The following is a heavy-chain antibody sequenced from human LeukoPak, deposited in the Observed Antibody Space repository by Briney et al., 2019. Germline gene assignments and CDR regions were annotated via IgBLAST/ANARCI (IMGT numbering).Heavy chain of an antibody. J-gene: IGHJ4*02. CDR1: GFTFSSYE. D-gene: IGHD6-19*01. Sequence: GGSLRLSCAASGFTFSSYEMNWVRQAPGKGLEWVSYISTSGDSLYYADFVKGRFTISRDNARNSLYLQMNSLRAEDTAIYYCARMAVAGQYSDFWGQGSLVTVSS. CDR2: ISTSGDSL. CDR3: ARMAVAGQYSDF. V-gene: IGHV3-48*03.